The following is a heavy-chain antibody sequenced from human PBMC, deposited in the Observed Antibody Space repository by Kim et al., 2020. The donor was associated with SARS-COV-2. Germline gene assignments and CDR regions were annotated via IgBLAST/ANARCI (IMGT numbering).Heavy chain of an antibody. CDR2: ISGGGGSK. D-gene: IGHD4-17*01. CDR3: AKEWRLTSLTRGGDLFGY. J-gene: IGHJ4*02. Sequence: GGSLRLSCAASGFTFTNYAMNWVRQAPGKGLEWVSVISGGGGSKYYADSVKGRFTISRDNSKNTVYLQMSSLRAEDTAVYYCAKEWRLTSLTRGGDLFGYWGQGALVSVSS. CDR1: GFTFTNYA. V-gene: IGHV3-23*01.